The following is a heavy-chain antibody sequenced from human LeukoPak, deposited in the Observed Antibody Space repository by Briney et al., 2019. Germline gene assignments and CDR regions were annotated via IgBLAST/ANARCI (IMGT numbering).Heavy chain of an antibody. V-gene: IGHV3-15*01. J-gene: IGHJ2*01. D-gene: IGHD1-14*01. CDR3: TTAPDHHRYFDL. CDR2: IKSKTDGGTT. CDR1: GFTFSNAW. Sequence: GGSLRLSCAASGFTFSNAWMSWVRQAPGKGLEWVGRIKSKTDGGTTDYAAPVKGRFTIPRDDSKNTLYLQMNSLKTEDTAVYYCTTAPDHHRYFDLWGRGTLVTVSS.